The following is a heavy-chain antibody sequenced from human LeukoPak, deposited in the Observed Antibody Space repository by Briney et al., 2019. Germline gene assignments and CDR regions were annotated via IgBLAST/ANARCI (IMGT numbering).Heavy chain of an antibody. V-gene: IGHV4-31*03. CDR1: GGSISSGGYY. Sequence: SETLSLTCTVSGGSISSGGYYWSWIRQHPGKGLEWIGYIYYSGITYYNPSLKSRVTVSLDTSKNQFSLKLSSVTAADTAVYYCARDSRGGFGLYWGQGALVTVSS. CDR2: IYYSGIT. J-gene: IGHJ4*02. CDR3: ARDSRGGFGLY. D-gene: IGHD3-10*01.